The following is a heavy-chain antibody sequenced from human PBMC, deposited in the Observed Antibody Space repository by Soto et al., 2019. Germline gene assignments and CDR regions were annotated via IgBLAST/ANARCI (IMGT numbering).Heavy chain of an antibody. D-gene: IGHD3-9*01. CDR3: ARDLGKLRYFDRLHQDALDI. V-gene: IGHV1-3*01. CDR1: GYTFTNYA. Sequence: QVQLVQSGAEVKKPGASVKVSCKASGYTFTNYALHWVRQAPGQRLEWMGWINAGNGDTKYSRKFKGRVTITRDTCATTAYMEVSSLRFEDTDVYYCARDLGKLRYFDRLHQDALDIWGQGTMVTVSS. J-gene: IGHJ3*02. CDR2: INAGNGDT.